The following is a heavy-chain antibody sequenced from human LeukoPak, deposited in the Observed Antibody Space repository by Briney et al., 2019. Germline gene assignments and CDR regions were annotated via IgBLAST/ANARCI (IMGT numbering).Heavy chain of an antibody. CDR2: ISYDGSNK. Sequence: GGSLRLSCAASGFTFSSYAMHWVRQAPGKGLEWVAVISYDGSNKYYADSVKGRFTISRDNSKNTLYLQMNSLRAEDTAVYYCARIGGSPYYDFWSGPSAWGQGTLVTVSS. J-gene: IGHJ4*02. CDR3: ARIGGSPYYDFWSGPSA. CDR1: GFTFSSYA. V-gene: IGHV3-30-3*01. D-gene: IGHD3-3*01.